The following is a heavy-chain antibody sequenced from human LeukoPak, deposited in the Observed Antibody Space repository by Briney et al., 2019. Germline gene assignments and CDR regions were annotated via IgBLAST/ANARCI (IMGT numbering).Heavy chain of an antibody. V-gene: IGHV3-9*01. CDR1: GFTFDDYA. CDR3: ARDLGRRGSGNYYPDY. D-gene: IGHD3-10*01. CDR2: ISWNSGSI. J-gene: IGHJ4*02. Sequence: PGGSLRLSCAASGFTFDDYAMHWVRQAPGKGLEWVSGISWNSGSIGYADSVKGRFTISRDNAKNSLYLQMNSLRAEDTAVYCCARDLGRRGSGNYYPDYWGQGTLVTVSS.